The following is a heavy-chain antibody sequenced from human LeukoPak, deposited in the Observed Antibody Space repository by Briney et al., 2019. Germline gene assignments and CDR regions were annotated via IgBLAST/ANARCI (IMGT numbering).Heavy chain of an antibody. D-gene: IGHD2-2*01. V-gene: IGHV4-34*01. CDR1: GGSFSGYY. CDR2: INHSGST. Sequence: SETLSLTCAVYGGSFSGYYWSWIRQPPGKGLEWIGEINHSGSTNYNPSLKSRVTISVDTSKNQFSLKLSSVTAADTAVYYCAREPSYCSSTSCLNWFDPWGQGTLVTVYS. J-gene: IGHJ5*02. CDR3: AREPSYCSSTSCLNWFDP.